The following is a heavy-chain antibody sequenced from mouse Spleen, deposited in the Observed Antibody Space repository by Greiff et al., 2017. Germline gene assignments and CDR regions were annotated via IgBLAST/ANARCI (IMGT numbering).Heavy chain of an antibody. J-gene: IGHJ4*01. Sequence: VQLVESGPELVKPGASVKISCKASGYAFSSSWMNWVKQRPGKGLEWIGRIYPGDGDTNYNGKFKGKATLTADKSSSTAYMQLSSLTSEDSAVYFCARRDDGYYEDYYAMDYWGQGTSVTVSS. V-gene: IGHV1-82*01. CDR3: ARRDDGYYEDYYAMDY. CDR1: GYAFSSSW. CDR2: IYPGDGDT. D-gene: IGHD2-3*01.